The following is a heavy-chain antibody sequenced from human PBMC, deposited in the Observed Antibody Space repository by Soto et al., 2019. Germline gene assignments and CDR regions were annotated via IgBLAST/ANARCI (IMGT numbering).Heavy chain of an antibody. CDR3: ARLDYSYGFDY. D-gene: IGHD5-18*01. Sequence: SETLSLTCTVSGGAISSGGYYLSWIRQHPGKGLEWIGYIYYSGSTYYNPSLKSRVTISVDTSKNQFSLKLSSVTAADTAVYYCARLDYSYGFDYWGHGTVITLSS. CDR1: GGAISSGGYY. CDR2: IYYSGST. V-gene: IGHV4-31*03. J-gene: IGHJ4*01.